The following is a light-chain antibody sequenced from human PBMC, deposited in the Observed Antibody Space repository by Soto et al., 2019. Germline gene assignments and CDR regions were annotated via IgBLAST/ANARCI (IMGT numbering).Light chain of an antibody. CDR3: QQYNNWPPRAWT. J-gene: IGKJ1*01. CDR2: GAS. CDR1: QSVSSN. V-gene: IGKV3-15*01. Sequence: EIVMTQSPATLSVSPGERATLSCRASQSVSSNLAWYQQKPGQAPRLLIYGASTRATGIPARFSGSGSGTAFTLTISSLQSEDFAVYDCQQYNNWPPRAWTFGQGTKVEIK.